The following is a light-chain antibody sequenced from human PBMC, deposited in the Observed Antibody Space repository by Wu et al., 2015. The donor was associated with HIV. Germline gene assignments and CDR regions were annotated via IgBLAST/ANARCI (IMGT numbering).Light chain of an antibody. CDR2: AAS. J-gene: IGKJ1*01. V-gene: IGKV1-39*01. CDR3: QQTDSTPKT. CDR1: QSISNY. Sequence: DIQMTQSPSSLSASVGDRVTITCRASQSISNYLHRFQQKPGAAPKLLIYAASSLQSGVPSRFSGSTSGTDFTLTISSLQPEDFATYYCQQTDSTPKTFGQGTKVEIK.